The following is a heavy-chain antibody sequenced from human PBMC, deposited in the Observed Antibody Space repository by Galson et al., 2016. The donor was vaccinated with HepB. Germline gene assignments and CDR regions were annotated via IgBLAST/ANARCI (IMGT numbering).Heavy chain of an antibody. J-gene: IGHJ6*04. Sequence: SLRLSCAASGFTFSNYGMTWVRQAPGKGLEVVSSISRSGDNTDYADSVKGRFTISRDNSKNTLSLQMNSLRAEDTAVYYCVQGSTAPAVWGKGTTVTVSS. CDR2: ISRSGDNT. CDR1: GFTFSNYG. V-gene: IGHV3-23*01. CDR3: VQGSTAPAV. D-gene: IGHD1-26*01.